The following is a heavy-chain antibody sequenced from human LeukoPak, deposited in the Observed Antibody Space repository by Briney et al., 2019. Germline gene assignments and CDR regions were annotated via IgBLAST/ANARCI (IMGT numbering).Heavy chain of an antibody. CDR2: VSTGSNYI. D-gene: IGHD3-3*01. CDR1: GFTFSSYS. J-gene: IGHJ3*02. CDR3: ARVFRPSLTVFIIRGAFDI. V-gene: IGHV3-21*01. Sequence: GGSLRLSCTASGFTFSSYSLNLVRQAPGKGLEWVSSVSTGSNYIYYADSVKGRFTISRDNDKNSLYLQINSLRVEDTAVYYCARVFRPSLTVFIIRGAFDIWGQGTMVTVSS.